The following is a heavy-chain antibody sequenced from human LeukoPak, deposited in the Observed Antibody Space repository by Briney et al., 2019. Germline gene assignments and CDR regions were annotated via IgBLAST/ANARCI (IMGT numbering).Heavy chain of an antibody. CDR3: ARDQEYYYDSSGY. V-gene: IGHV3-21*01. CDR1: GFTFSSYS. Sequence: GGSLRLSCAASGFTFSSYSMNWVRQAPGKGLEWVSSISSSNSYIYYADSVKGRFTISRDNAKNSLYLQMNSLRAEDTAVYYCARDQEYYYDSSGYWGQGTLVTVSS. J-gene: IGHJ4*02. D-gene: IGHD3-22*01. CDR2: ISSSNSYI.